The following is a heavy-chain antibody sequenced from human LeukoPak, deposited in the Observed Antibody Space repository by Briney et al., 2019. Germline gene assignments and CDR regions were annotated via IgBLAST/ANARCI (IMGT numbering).Heavy chain of an antibody. CDR1: GESFSGYY. D-gene: IGHD6-19*01. J-gene: IGHJ5*02. CDR3: ARTWLVRGWFDP. CDR2: INHSGST. Sequence: SETLSLTCAVYGESFSGYYWSWIRQPPGKGLEWIGEINHSGSTNYNPSLKSRVTISLGTSKNHFSLKLSSVTAADTAVYYCARTWLVRGWFDPWGQGTLVTVSS. V-gene: IGHV4-34*01.